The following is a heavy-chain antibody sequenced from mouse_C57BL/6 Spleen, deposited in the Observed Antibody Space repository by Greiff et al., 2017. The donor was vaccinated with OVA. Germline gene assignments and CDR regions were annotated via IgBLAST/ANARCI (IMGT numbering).Heavy chain of an antibody. V-gene: IGHV3-1*01. D-gene: IGHD1-1*01. J-gene: IGHJ1*03. CDR3: ARERGDYYYGRYFDV. CDR2: ISYSGST. CDR1: GYSITSGYD. Sequence: EVKLQESGPGMVKPSQSLSLTCTVTGYSITSGYDWHWIRHFPGNKLEWMGYISYSGSTNYNPSLKSRISITHDTSKNHFFLKLNSVTTEDTATYYCARERGDYYYGRYFDVWGTGTTVTVSS.